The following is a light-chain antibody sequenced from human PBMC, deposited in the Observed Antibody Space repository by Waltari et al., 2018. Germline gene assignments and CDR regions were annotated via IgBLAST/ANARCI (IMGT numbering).Light chain of an antibody. CDR3: QVWDSTTDHAI. CDR1: ALGRKN. CDR2: DNS. J-gene: IGLJ2*01. Sequence: SYVVTQPPSVSLAPGKTATINCGGDALGRKNVCWSQQRPGQAPVLVVYDNSDRSSGVPERFSGSNSGDTATLTISRVEVGDEADFYCQVWDSTTDHAIFGGGTKLTVL. V-gene: IGLV3-21*03.